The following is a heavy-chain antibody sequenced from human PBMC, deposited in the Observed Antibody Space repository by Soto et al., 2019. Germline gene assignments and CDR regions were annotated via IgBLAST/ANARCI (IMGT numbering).Heavy chain of an antibody. V-gene: IGHV1-18*01. Sequence: ASVKVSCKASGYTFTSYGISWVRQAPGQGLVWMGWFSAYNGNTNYAQKLQGSVTMTTDTSTSTAYMELRSLRSDDTAVYYCAREDGPHLFDYWGQGTLVTVSS. CDR1: GYTFTSYG. CDR2: FSAYNGNT. J-gene: IGHJ4*02. CDR3: AREDGPHLFDY.